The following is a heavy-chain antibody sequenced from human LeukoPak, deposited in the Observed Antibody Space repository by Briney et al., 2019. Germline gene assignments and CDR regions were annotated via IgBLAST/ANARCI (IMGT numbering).Heavy chain of an antibody. D-gene: IGHD6-13*01. J-gene: IGHJ4*02. Sequence: GGSLRLSCEASGFTFRSYAMTWVRQAPGRGLEWVSSIGGNGDGTYYADSVRGRFSISRDNSGNTLFLQMNNLSAEDTALYYCAKESGNSGTWPQNYFDYWGQGSLVTVSS. CDR1: GFTFRSYA. CDR3: AKESGNSGTWPQNYFDY. V-gene: IGHV3-23*01. CDR2: IGGNGDGT.